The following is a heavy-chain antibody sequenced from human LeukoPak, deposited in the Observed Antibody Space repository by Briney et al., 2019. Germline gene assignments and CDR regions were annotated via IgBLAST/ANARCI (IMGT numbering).Heavy chain of an antibody. CDR1: GVSISSSTYY. J-gene: IGHJ5*02. V-gene: IGHV4-39*02. D-gene: IGHD3-3*01. CDR3: ARDRAGYDRRFDP. Sequence: SETLSLTCTVSGVSISSSTYYWGWIRQPPGKGLEWIGSIYYSGSTYYNPSLKSRVTISLDTSKNQFSLKLSSVTAADTAVYYCARDRAGYDRRFDPWGQGTLVTVSS. CDR2: IYYSGST.